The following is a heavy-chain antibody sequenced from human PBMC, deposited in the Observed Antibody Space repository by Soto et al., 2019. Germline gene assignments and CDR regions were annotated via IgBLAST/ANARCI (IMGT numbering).Heavy chain of an antibody. CDR2: ISPYNGNT. CDR3: AREMRMDYDTLTGYYKPLGRFDY. Sequence: GASVKVSCKASGYSLTTYGIAWVRQAPGQGPEWMGWISPYNGNTNYAQKFQGRVTVTTDTSTNTAYMDLRSLRSDDTAVYYCAREMRMDYDTLTGYYKPLGRFDYWGQGTLVTVSS. CDR1: GYSLTTYG. J-gene: IGHJ4*02. V-gene: IGHV1-18*01. D-gene: IGHD3-9*01.